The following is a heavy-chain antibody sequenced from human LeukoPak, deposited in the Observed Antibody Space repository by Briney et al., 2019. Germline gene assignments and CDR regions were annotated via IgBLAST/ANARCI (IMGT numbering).Heavy chain of an antibody. Sequence: GGSLRLSCTASGFTFGDYAMSWSRRAPGKGLEWVGFIRSKAYGGTTEYAASVKGRFTISRDDSKSIAYLQMNSLKTEGTAVYYCTRELVGATTAPSFDYWGQGTLVTVSS. J-gene: IGHJ4*02. CDR3: TRELVGATTAPSFDY. CDR2: IRSKAYGGTT. V-gene: IGHV3-49*03. D-gene: IGHD1-26*01. CDR1: GFTFGDYA.